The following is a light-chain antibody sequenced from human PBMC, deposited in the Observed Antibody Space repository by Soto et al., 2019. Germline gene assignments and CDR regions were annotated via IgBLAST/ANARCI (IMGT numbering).Light chain of an antibody. J-gene: IGKJ1*01. Sequence: MMMTQSPATLSLPPGERATLSCRASQSVSSYLAWYQQKPGQAPRLLIYDASNRATGIPARFSGSGSGTDFTLTISSLEPEDFAVYYCQQRSNWLWTFGQGTKVDIK. CDR2: DAS. V-gene: IGKV3-11*01. CDR3: QQRSNWLWT. CDR1: QSVSSY.